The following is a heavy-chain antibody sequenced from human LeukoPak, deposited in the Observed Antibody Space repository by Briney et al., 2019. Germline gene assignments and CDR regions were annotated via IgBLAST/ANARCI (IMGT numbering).Heavy chain of an antibody. Sequence: GGSLRLSCVASGFTFSSNWMSWVRQAPGKGLEWVANIKQDGSGKYYVDSVKGRFTISRDNAKNSLYLQMNSLRAEDTAVYYCARDAAVAAYFXYWGQGTLVTVS. D-gene: IGHD6-19*01. CDR1: GFTFSSNW. CDR3: ARDAAVAAYFXY. J-gene: IGHJ4*02. V-gene: IGHV3-7*01. CDR2: IKQDGSGK.